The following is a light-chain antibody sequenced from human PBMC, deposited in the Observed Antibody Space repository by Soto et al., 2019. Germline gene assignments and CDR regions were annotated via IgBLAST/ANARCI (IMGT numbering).Light chain of an antibody. CDR2: GAS. CDR1: QSVNSAY. J-gene: IGKJ1*01. V-gene: IGKV3-20*01. CDR3: QQYGNSPPWT. Sequence: DIVLTQSPGTLSLSPGERATLSCRASQSVNSAYLAWYQQKPGQAPRLLIYGASTRATGIPDRFSGSGSGTDFTLIISRLEHEDLAVYYCQQYGNSPPWTFGQGTKVEIK.